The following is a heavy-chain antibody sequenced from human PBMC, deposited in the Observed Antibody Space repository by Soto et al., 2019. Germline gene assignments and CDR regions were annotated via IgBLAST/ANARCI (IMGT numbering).Heavy chain of an antibody. V-gene: IGHV3-23*01. J-gene: IGHJ2*01. CDR2: ISGSGGTA. D-gene: IGHD4-17*01. Sequence: EVKLLESGGGLVQPGGSLRLSCAASGFTFSSYAMSWVRQAPGKGREWVSAISGSGGTAHYGDSVKGRFTFSRDNSKNTLYLQMNSLRAEDTAVYYCAKDPGDDYGDYYWYFDLWGRGTLVTVSS. CDR1: GFTFSSYA. CDR3: AKDPGDDYGDYYWYFDL.